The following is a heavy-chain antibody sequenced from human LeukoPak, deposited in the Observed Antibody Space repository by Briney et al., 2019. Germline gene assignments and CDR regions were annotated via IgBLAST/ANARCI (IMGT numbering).Heavy chain of an antibody. CDR3: ARDDYGGNQGFDY. J-gene: IGHJ4*02. CDR2: VYTSGST. V-gene: IGHV4-61*02. CDR1: GGSISSDNYS. Sequence: SETLSLTCTVSGGSISSDNYSWSWIRQPAGKGLEWIGRVYTSGSTNYNPSLKSRVTISVDTSKKQFSLKLSSVTAADTAVYFCARDDYGGNQGFDYWGQGTLVTVSS. D-gene: IGHD4-23*01.